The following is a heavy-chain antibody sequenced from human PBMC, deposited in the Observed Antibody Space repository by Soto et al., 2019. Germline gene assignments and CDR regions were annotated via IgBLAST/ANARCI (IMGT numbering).Heavy chain of an antibody. D-gene: IGHD5-18*01. CDR3: ARGYTSMDIDY. Sequence: ASVKVSCKSSGGTFSSFAFNWVRQAPGQGLEWIGGMIPIFGSANYAQRFQGRVTITADESTSTANMELKSLRSEDTAVYYCARGYTSMDIDYWGQGTLVTVS. J-gene: IGHJ4*02. CDR1: GGTFSSFA. V-gene: IGHV1-69*13. CDR2: MIPIFGSA.